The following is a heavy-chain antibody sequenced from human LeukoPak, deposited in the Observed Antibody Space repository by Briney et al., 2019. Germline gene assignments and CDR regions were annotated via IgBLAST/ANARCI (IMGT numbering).Heavy chain of an antibody. CDR3: AKADFHDYGDYVD. CDR2: ISDSGGRT. V-gene: IGHV3-23*01. Sequence: PGGSLRLSCAASGFTFSRYWMSWVRQAPGKGLEWVSAISDSGGRTYYADSVKGRFTISRDNSKNTLYLQMNSLRAEDTAVYYCAKADFHDYGDYVDWGQGTLVTVSS. D-gene: IGHD4-17*01. J-gene: IGHJ4*02. CDR1: GFTFSRYW.